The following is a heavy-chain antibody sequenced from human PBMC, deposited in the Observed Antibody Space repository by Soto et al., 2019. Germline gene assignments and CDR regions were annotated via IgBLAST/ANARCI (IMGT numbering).Heavy chain of an antibody. V-gene: IGHV4-39*01. J-gene: IGHJ5*02. CDR2: IYYSGST. Sequence: PSGTLSLTCTVSGGSISSSSYYWGWIRQPPGKGLEWIGSIYYSGSTYYNPSLKSRVTISVDTSKNQFSLKLSSVTAADTAVYYCASPKIAFYNWFDPWGQGTLVNVSS. CDR3: ASPKIAFYNWFDP. CDR1: GGSISSSSYY. D-gene: IGHD3-3*02.